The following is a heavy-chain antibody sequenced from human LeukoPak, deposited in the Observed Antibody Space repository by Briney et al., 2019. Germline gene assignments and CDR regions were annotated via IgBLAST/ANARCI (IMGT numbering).Heavy chain of an antibody. J-gene: IGHJ4*02. CDR2: INGGGYST. Sequence: GGSLRLSCAASGFTFNGYAMSWVRQAPGKGLEWVSSINGGGYSTYYADSVKGRFTISRDNSRNTLYLQMNSLRAEDTAVYYCARAVYYYGTSGYYYFDYWGQGALVTVSS. D-gene: IGHD3-22*01. CDR3: ARAVYYYGTSGYYYFDY. CDR1: GFTFNGYA. V-gene: IGHV3-23*01.